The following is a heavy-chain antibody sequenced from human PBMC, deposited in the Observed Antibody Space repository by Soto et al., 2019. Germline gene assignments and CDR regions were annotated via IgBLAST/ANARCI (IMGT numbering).Heavy chain of an antibody. J-gene: IGHJ4*02. CDR3: ARNERDDIVATIN. D-gene: IGHD5-12*01. CDR2: IGAYNGNT. Sequence: ASMKVSCKASGYTFTSYGISWVRQAPGQGLEWMGWIGAYNGNTNYAQKLQGRVTMTTDTSTSTAYMELRSLRSDDTAVYYCARNERDDIVATINWGQGTLVTVSS. V-gene: IGHV1-18*01. CDR1: GYTFTSYG.